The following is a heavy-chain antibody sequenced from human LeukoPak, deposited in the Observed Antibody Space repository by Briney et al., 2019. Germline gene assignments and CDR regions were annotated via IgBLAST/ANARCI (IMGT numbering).Heavy chain of an antibody. V-gene: IGHV3-30*18. CDR1: GFTFSSYG. Sequence: GGPLRLSCAASGFTFSSYGMHWVRQAPGKGLEWVAVISYDGSNKYYADSVKGRFTISRDNSKNTLYLQMNSLRAEDTAVYYCAKDGIAVAGTAHQIDAFDIWGQGTMVTVSS. D-gene: IGHD6-19*01. CDR3: AKDGIAVAGTAHQIDAFDI. J-gene: IGHJ3*02. CDR2: ISYDGSNK.